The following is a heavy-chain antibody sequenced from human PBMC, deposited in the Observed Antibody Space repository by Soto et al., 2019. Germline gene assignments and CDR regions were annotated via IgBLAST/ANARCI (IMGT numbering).Heavy chain of an antibody. Sequence: QVQLVQSGAEVKKPGSSVKVSCKASRGTFSSYTISWVRQAPGQGLEWMGRIIPILGIANYAQKFQGRVTITADKSTSTAYMELSSLRSEDTAVYYCAREATTMTGTTGYGMDVWGQGTTVTVSS. CDR2: IIPILGIA. CDR1: RGTFSSYT. J-gene: IGHJ6*02. CDR3: AREATTMTGTTGYGMDV. D-gene: IGHD1-1*01. V-gene: IGHV1-69*08.